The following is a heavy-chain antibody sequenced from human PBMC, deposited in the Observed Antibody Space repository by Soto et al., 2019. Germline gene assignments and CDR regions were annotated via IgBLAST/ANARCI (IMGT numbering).Heavy chain of an antibody. CDR2: IYWNDDK. V-gene: IGHV2-5*01. J-gene: IGHJ4*02. CDR3: AHNWGLHFDY. Sequence: QITLKESGPTLVELTHTLTLTCTYSGFSLRTTGVGVGWIRQPPGKDLEWLGIIYWNDDKRYSPSLKNRFTLTSDISKSQVVLTMPNMDPVDTATYYCAHNWGLHFDYWGQGTLVIVSS. D-gene: IGHD3-16*01. CDR1: GFSLRTTGVG.